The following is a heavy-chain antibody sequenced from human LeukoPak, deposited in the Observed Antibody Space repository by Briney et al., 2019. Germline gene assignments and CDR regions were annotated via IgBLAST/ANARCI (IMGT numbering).Heavy chain of an antibody. J-gene: IGHJ5*02. CDR3: ASSDGSGFDP. Sequence: SETLSLTCTVSGGSISSYYWSWIRQPPGKGLEWIGYIYYSGSTNYNPSLKSRVTISVDTSKNQFSLKLSSVTAADTGVYYCASSDGSGFDPWGQGTLVTVSS. V-gene: IGHV4-59*01. CDR1: GGSISSYY. CDR2: IYYSGST.